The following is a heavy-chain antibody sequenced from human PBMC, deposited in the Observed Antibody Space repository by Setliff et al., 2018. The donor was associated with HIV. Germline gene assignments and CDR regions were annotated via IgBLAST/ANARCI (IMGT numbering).Heavy chain of an antibody. J-gene: IGHJ4*02. CDR1: GYTLTSYA. CDR3: ATDPGRRITFGGVIVNPDY. D-gene: IGHD3-16*02. Sequence: ASVKVSCKASGYTLTSYAITWVRQAPGQGLEWVGWIDADNGNTNYAEKFQGRVTMTADTSTDTAYMALSSLTSEDTAVYYCATDPGRRITFGGVIVNPDYWGQGTLVTVSS. CDR2: IDADNGNT. V-gene: IGHV1-18*01.